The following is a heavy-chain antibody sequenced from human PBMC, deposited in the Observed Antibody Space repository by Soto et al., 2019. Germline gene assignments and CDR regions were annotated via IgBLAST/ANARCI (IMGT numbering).Heavy chain of an antibody. Sequence: EVHLVESGGGLVQPGRSLRLSCEASGFKFDDYTMHWVRHVPGKGLEWVSSITWNSGTMAYADSVKGRFTISRENAENSVYLQMNSLGVDDTALYHCVKAIYYDDSTGRITFDSWGQGTLVTVSS. CDR2: ITWNSGTM. CDR3: VKAIYYDDSTGRITFDS. CDR1: GFKFDDYT. J-gene: IGHJ5*01. V-gene: IGHV3-9*01. D-gene: IGHD3-22*01.